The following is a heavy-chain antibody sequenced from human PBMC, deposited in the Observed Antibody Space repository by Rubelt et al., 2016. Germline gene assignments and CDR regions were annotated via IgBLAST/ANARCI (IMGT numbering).Heavy chain of an antibody. J-gene: IGHJ5*02. CDR2: ISAYNGHT. Sequence: QVQLVQSGAEVKKPGASVKVSCKASGYTFTSYGISWVRQAPGHGLAWIGWISAYNGHTKYAQKFQGRVTMTTNTSTSTAKLELRSLRSDDTAVYYGARVMITFGGVIEVGWFDPWGQGTLVTVSS. CDR1: GYTFTSYG. V-gene: IGHV1-18*01. CDR3: ARVMITFGGVIEVGWFDP. D-gene: IGHD3-16*02.